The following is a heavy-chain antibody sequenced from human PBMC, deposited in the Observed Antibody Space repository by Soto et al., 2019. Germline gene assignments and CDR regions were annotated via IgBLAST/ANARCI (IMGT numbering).Heavy chain of an antibody. CDR1: GGTFSSYA. CDR3: ATSPYCSSTSCYTDYYGMDV. D-gene: IGHD2-2*02. V-gene: IGHV1-69*01. J-gene: IGHJ6*02. CDR2: IIPIFGTA. Sequence: QVQLVQSGAEVKKPGSSVKVSCKASGGTFSSYAISWVRQAPGQGLEWMGGIIPIFGTANYAQKFQGRVTITADESTSTACMELSSLRSEDTAVYYCATSPYCSSTSCYTDYYGMDVWGQGTTVTVSS.